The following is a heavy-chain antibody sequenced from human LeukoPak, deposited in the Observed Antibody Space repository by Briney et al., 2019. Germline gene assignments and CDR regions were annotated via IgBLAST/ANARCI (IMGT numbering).Heavy chain of an antibody. CDR2: IWYDGSNK. CDR3: AKDSSGSSSDFDY. J-gene: IGHJ4*02. D-gene: IGHD6-6*01. Sequence: GRSLRLSCAASGFTFSSYGMHWVRQAPGKRLEWVAVIWYDGSNKYYADSVKGRFTISRDNSKNTLYLQINSLRAEDTAVYYCAKDSSGSSSDFDYWGQGTLVTVSS. CDR1: GFTFSSYG. V-gene: IGHV3-33*06.